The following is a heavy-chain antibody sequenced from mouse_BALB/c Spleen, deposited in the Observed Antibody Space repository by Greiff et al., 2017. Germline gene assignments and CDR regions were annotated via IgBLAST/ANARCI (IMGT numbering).Heavy chain of an antibody. J-gene: IGHJ3*01. CDR2: ISYSGST. CDR1: GYSITSDYA. CDR3: ARADDGYYAAWFAY. Sequence: EVQLVESGPGLVKPSQSLSLTCTVTGYSITSDYAWNWIRQFPGNKLEWMGYISYSGSTSYNPSLKSRISITRDTSKNQFFLQLNSVTTEDTATYYCARADDGYYAAWFAYWGQGTLVTVSA. V-gene: IGHV3-2*02. D-gene: IGHD2-3*01.